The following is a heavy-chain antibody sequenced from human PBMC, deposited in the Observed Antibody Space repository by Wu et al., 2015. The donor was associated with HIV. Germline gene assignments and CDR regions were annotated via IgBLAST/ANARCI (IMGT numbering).Heavy chain of an antibody. CDR3: ARGYMTVVPAAIPNRRYFDL. Sequence: QVQLVQSGAEVKKPGASVKVSCKASGYTFTSYDINWVRQATGQGLEWMGWMNPNSGNTGYAQKFQGRVTITRNTSISTAYMELSSLRSEDTAVYYCARGYMTVVPAAIPNRRYFDLWAVAPWSLSPQ. CDR2: MNPNSGNT. J-gene: IGHJ2*01. V-gene: IGHV1-8*03. D-gene: IGHD2-2*02. CDR1: GYTFTSYD.